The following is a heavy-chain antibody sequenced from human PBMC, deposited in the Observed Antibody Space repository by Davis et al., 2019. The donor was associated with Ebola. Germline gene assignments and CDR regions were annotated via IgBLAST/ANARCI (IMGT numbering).Heavy chain of an antibody. CDR3: ARDIVEMATLVYYGMDV. CDR1: GFTFSGYA. J-gene: IGHJ6*02. D-gene: IGHD5-24*01. Sequence: GESLKISCVASGFTFSGYAMHWVRQAPGKGLEWVAVISYDGSNKYYADSVKGRFTISRDNSKNTLYLQMNSLRAEDTAVYYCARDIVEMATLVYYGMDVWGQGTMVTVSS. CDR2: ISYDGSNK. V-gene: IGHV3-30*04.